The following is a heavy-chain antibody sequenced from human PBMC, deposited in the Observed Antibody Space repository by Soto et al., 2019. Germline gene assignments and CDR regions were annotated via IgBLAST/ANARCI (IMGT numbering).Heavy chain of an antibody. CDR2: INWNGGST. CDR3: ARLYSSAWYGPGRY. Sequence: LRLSCAASGFTFSSYAMSWVRQAPGKGLEWVSGINWNGGSTGYADSVKGRFTISRDNAKNSLYLQMNSLRAEDTALYYCARLYSSAWYGPGRYWGQGTLVTVSS. D-gene: IGHD6-19*01. V-gene: IGHV3-20*04. J-gene: IGHJ4*02. CDR1: GFTFSSYA.